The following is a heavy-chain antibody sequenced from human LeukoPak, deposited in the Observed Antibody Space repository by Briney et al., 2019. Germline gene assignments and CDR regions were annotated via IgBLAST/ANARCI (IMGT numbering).Heavy chain of an antibody. J-gene: IGHJ6*02. CDR1: GGSISSYY. Sequence: SETLSLTCTVSGGSISSYYWSWIRQPPGKGLEWIGYIYYSGSTNYNPSLKSRVTISVDTSKNQFSPKLSSVTAADTAVYYCARFSYYYYGMDVWGQGTTVTVSS. V-gene: IGHV4-59*01. CDR2: IYYSGST. CDR3: ARFSYYYYGMDV.